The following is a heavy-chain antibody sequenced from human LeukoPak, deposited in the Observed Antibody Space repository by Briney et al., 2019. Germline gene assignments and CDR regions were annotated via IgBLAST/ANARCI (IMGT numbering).Heavy chain of an antibody. J-gene: IGHJ4*02. Sequence: ASVKVSCKASGYTFIGYYLHWVRQAPGQGLEWMGIIIPSDGSTSYAQKFQGRVTMTRDTSTSTVYMELSSLRSEDTAVYYCARGKVVTMVRGVIITYFDYWGQGTLVTVSS. D-gene: IGHD3-10*01. CDR2: IIPSDGST. V-gene: IGHV1-46*01. CDR3: ARGKVVTMVRGVIITYFDY. CDR1: GYTFIGYY.